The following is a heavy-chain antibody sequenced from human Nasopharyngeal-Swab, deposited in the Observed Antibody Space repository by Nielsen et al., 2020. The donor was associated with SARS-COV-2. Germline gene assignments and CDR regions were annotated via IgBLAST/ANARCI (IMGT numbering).Heavy chain of an antibody. D-gene: IGHD6-13*01. J-gene: IGHJ4*02. CDR3: VKDKGSSSSEGFDY. V-gene: IGHV3-9*01. Sequence: SLKISCAASGFTFDDYAMHWVRQAPGKGLEWVSGINWNSGTTGYADSVKGRFTISRDNAKNSLYLQMNSLRAEDTALYYCVKDKGSSSSEGFDYWGQGTLVTVSS. CDR1: GFTFDDYA. CDR2: INWNSGTT.